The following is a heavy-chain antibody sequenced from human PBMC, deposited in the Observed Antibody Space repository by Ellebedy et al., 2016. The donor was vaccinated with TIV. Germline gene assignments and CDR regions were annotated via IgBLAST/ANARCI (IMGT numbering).Heavy chain of an antibody. D-gene: IGHD3-9*01. V-gene: IGHV4-39*07. CDR2: IYYTGRT. CDR3: AREPYYDTLTGESRGDDF. Sequence: SETLSLTCTVSGGSISSINYYRGWIRQPPGKGLEWIGNIYYTGRTFYNPSLKSRVSISVDTSKNQFSLKLTSVTAADTAVYYCAREPYYDTLTGESRGDDFWGQGTLVTVSS. CDR1: GGSISSINYY. J-gene: IGHJ4*02.